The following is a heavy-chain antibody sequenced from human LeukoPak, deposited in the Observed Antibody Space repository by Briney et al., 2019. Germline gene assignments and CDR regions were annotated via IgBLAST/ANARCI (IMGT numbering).Heavy chain of an antibody. CDR3: AKDVLLWFGELFAPYFDY. V-gene: IGHV3-23*01. CDR1: GFTFSSYA. D-gene: IGHD3-10*01. J-gene: IGHJ4*02. CDR2: ISGSGGST. Sequence: GGSLRLSCAASGFTFSSYAMSWVRQAPGKGLEWVSAISGSGGSTYYADSVKGRFTISRDNSKNTLYLQMNSLRAEDTAVYYCAKDVLLWFGELFAPYFDYWGQGTLVTVSS.